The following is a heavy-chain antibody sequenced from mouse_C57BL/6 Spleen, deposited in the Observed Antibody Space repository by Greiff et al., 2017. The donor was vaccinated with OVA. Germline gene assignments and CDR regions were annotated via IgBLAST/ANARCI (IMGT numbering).Heavy chain of an antibody. CDR3: ARDSLYYDYDDYAMDY. CDR2: ISSGSSTI. CDR1: GFTFSDYG. D-gene: IGHD2-4*01. J-gene: IGHJ4*01. Sequence: EVMLVESGGGLVKPGGSLKLSCAASGFTFSDYGMHWVRQAPEKGLEWVAYISSGSSTIYYADTVKGRFTISRDNAKNTLFLQMTSLRSEDTAMYYCARDSLYYDYDDYAMDYWGQGTSVTVSS. V-gene: IGHV5-17*01.